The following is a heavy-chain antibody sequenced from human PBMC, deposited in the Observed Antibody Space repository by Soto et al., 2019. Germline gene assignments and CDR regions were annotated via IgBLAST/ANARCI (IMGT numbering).Heavy chain of an antibody. D-gene: IGHD3-3*01. CDR1: GGSISGDS. Sequence: PSETLSLTCTVSGGSISGDSWSWIRQPPGKGLEWIGYMYYSGSTSYNPSLKSRVTMSVDTSKNQFSLKLSSVTAADTAVYYCARAYYDFWSGYYHWFDPWGQGTLVTVSS. J-gene: IGHJ5*02. CDR3: ARAYYDFWSGYYHWFDP. V-gene: IGHV4-59*08. CDR2: MYYSGST.